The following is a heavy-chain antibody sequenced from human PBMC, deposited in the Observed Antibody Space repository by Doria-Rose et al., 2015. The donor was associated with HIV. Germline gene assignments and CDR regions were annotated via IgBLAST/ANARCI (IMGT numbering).Heavy chain of an antibody. CDR1: GFSFESYA. CDR3: AKAPIIGPKYYFYMDV. Sequence: VQLQESGGGLVQPGRSLRLSCVGSGFSFESYAMHWVRLAPGKGLEWVAGISWDSGAIGNADSVDGRFTISRDNAKKSVYLEMRSLRPEDTAFYYCAKAPIIGPKYYFYMDVWGKGTSVTVSS. J-gene: IGHJ6*03. V-gene: IGHV3-9*01. CDR2: ISWDSGAI. D-gene: IGHD3-3*01.